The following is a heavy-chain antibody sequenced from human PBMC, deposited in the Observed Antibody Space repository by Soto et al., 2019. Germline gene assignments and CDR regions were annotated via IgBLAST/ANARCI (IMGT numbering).Heavy chain of an antibody. CDR2: ISGSGGST. D-gene: IGHD2-2*01. CDR1: GFTFSSYA. Sequence: GSLRLSCAASGFTFSSYAMSWVRQAPGKGLEWVSAISGSGGSTYYADSVKGRFTISRDNSKNTLYLQMNSLRAEDTAVYYCAKFNQYYYYYGMDVWGQGTTVTVSS. J-gene: IGHJ6*02. V-gene: IGHV3-23*01. CDR3: AKFNQYYYYYGMDV.